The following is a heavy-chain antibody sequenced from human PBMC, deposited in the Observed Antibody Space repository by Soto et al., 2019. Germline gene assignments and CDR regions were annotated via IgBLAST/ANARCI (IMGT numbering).Heavy chain of an antibody. J-gene: IGHJ4*02. V-gene: IGHV4-34*01. CDR3: ARQLPPNYSFDY. D-gene: IGHD1-7*01. Sequence: SETLSLTCAVYGGSFSGYYWSWIRQPPGKGLEWIGEINHSGSTNYNPSLKSRVTISTDTSRNQFSLKLNSVTAADTAVYYCARQLPPNYSFDYWGQGTLVTVSS. CDR1: GGSFSGYY. CDR2: INHSGST.